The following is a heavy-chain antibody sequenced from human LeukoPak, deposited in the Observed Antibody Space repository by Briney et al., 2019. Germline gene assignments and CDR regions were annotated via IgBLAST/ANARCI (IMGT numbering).Heavy chain of an antibody. CDR1: GYTFTSYG. CDR3: ARGDGYGDYVFFGYYYYCMDV. J-gene: IGHJ6*02. Sequence: GASVKVSCKASGYTFTSYGISWVRQAPGQGLEWMGWISAYNGNTNYAQKLQGRVTMTTDTSTSTAYMELRSLRSDDTAVYYCARGDGYGDYVFFGYYYYCMDVWGQGTTVTVSS. V-gene: IGHV1-18*01. CDR2: ISAYNGNT. D-gene: IGHD4-17*01.